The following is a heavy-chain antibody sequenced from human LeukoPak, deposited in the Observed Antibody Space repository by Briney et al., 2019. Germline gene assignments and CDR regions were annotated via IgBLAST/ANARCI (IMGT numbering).Heavy chain of an antibody. CDR2: ISDSGRSS. V-gene: IGHV3-23*01. D-gene: IGHD3-3*02. Sequence: GGSLRLSCLAPGLPLRDYAMSWVRQAPGKGLEWVSGISDSGRSSYYTDSVKGRCTISRDNSKNTVSLQINNLRTEDTAVYFCARHDIFIPFWGQRTLVTVTS. CDR1: GLPLRDYA. CDR3: ARHDIFIPF. J-gene: IGHJ4*02.